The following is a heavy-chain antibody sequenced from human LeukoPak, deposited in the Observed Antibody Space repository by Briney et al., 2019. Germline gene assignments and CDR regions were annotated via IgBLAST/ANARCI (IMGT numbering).Heavy chain of an antibody. J-gene: IGHJ4*02. CDR1: GFIFSTYS. V-gene: IGHV3-48*04. CDR3: AKDHESDGYPCLDH. Sequence: PGGSLRLSCAASGFIFSTYSMNWVRQAPGKGLEWVSYISSTDSTIYYADSVQGRFTISRDNSRNTLSLQMDSLRAEDTAVYYCAKDHESDGYPCLDHWGLGTLVTVSS. D-gene: IGHD3-22*01. CDR2: ISSTDSTI.